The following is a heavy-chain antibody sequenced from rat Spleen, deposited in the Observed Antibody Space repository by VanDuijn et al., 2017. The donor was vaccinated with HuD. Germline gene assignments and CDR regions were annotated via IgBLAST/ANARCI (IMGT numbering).Heavy chain of an antibody. CDR1: GFTFSNYY. CDR3: TTGPSPGTMMVLIQGYFDN. CDR2: INTDGGGT. J-gene: IGHJ2*01. V-gene: IGHV5-27*01. Sequence: EVQLVESGGDLMQPGRSMNFSCAASGFTFSNYYMAWVRQAPTKGLEWVSSINTDGGGTHYPDSVKGRFTISRDIAKSTLYLQMDSLRSEDTATYYCTTGPSPGTMMVLIQGYFDNWGQGVMVTVSS. D-gene: IGHD1-12*02.